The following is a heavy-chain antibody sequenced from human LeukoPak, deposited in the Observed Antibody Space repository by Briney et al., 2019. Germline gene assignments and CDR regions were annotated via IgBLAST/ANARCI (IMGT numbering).Heavy chain of an antibody. CDR2: IVVGSGNT. J-gene: IGHJ3*02. Sequence: ASVKVSCKASGFTFTSSAMQWVRQARGQRLEWIGWIVVGSGNTNYAQKFQERVTITRDMSTSTAYMELSSLRSEDTAVYYCAAGRWLLLVAFDIWGQGTMVTVSS. CDR3: AAGRWLLLVAFDI. V-gene: IGHV1-58*02. D-gene: IGHD5-24*01. CDR1: GFTFTSSA.